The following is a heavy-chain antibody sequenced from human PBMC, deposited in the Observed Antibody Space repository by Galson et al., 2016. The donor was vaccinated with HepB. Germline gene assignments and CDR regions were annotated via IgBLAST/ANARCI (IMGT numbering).Heavy chain of an antibody. CDR3: ARDRSRFSSGYYTGARDVFAI. Sequence: FLRLSCAASGFSFSTYTMNWVRQAPGKGLEWISYISSSSAYVDYADSVKGRFTISRENAKNSLYLQMCSLRAEDTAVYYCARDRSRFSSGYYTGARDVFAIWGQETVVTVSS. CDR2: ISSSSAYV. CDR1: GFSFSTYT. V-gene: IGHV3-21*01. J-gene: IGHJ3*02. D-gene: IGHD3-3*01.